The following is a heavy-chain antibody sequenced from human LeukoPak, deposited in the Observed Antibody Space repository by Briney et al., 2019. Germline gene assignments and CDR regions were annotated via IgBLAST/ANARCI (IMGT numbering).Heavy chain of an antibody. V-gene: IGHV1-18*01. J-gene: IGHJ4*02. CDR2: ISAYNGNT. CDR1: GYTFTSYG. Sequence: ASVKVSCKASGYTFTSYGISWVRQAPGQGLEWMGWISAYNGNTNYAQKLQGRVTMTTDTSTSTAYMELRSLRSDDTAVYYCVRDMLSNGSFDYWGQGTLVTVSS. D-gene: IGHD3-10*02. CDR3: VRDMLSNGSFDY.